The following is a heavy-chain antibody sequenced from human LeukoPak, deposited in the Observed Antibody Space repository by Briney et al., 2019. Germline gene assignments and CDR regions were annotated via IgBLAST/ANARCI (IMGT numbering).Heavy chain of an antibody. CDR1: GGSISSYY. D-gene: IGHD3-10*01. V-gene: IGHV4-59*01. CDR3: AKVTMVRGAPDY. Sequence: PSETLSLTCTVSGGSISSYYWSWFQQPPGKGLEWIGYVYYSGSTKYNPSLKSRVTISVDTSQNQFSLKLSSVTAADTALYFCAKVTMVRGAPDYWGQGTLVTVSS. J-gene: IGHJ4*02. CDR2: VYYSGST.